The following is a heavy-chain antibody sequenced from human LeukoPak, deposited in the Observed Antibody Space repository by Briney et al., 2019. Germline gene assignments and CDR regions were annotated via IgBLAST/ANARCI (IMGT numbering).Heavy chain of an antibody. D-gene: IGHD3-10*01. CDR1: GGTFSSYA. Sequence: SVKVSCKASGGTFSSYAISWVRQAPGQGLEWMGRIIPILGIANYAQKFQGRVTITADKSTSTAYMELSSLRSEDTAVYYCARDRRRYYSGSGRYSPDYWGQGTLVTVSS. J-gene: IGHJ4*02. CDR3: ARDRRRYYSGSGRYSPDY. CDR2: IIPILGIA. V-gene: IGHV1-69*04.